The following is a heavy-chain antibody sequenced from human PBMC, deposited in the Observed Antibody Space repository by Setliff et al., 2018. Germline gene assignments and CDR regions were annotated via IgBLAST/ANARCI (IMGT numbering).Heavy chain of an antibody. CDR2: ISVYNGKT. V-gene: IGHV1-18*01. J-gene: IGHJ4*02. CDR1: GYTLSNSI. CDR3: LRLVRYCTKIACQATSGDEV. D-gene: IGHD2-8*01. Sequence: ASVKVSCKASGYTLSNSILSWVRQAPGQGLEWVGWISVYNGKTYFAQKFQDRITLTTDTFTNTGYLELRGLRSDDTAVYYCLRLVRYCTKIACQATSGDEVWGLGTLVTVSS.